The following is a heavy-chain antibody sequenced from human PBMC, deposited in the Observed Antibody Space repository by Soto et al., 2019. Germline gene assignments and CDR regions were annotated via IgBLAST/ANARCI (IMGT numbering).Heavy chain of an antibody. CDR3: ARVSGIWFGEYYMDV. D-gene: IGHD3-10*01. Sequence: VASVKVSCKASGYTFTSYGISWVRQAPGQGLEWMGWISAYNGNTNYAQKLQGRVTMTTDTSTSTAYMELRSLRSDDTAVYYCARVSGIWFGEYYMDVWGKGTTVTVSS. CDR1: GYTFTSYG. J-gene: IGHJ6*03. CDR2: ISAYNGNT. V-gene: IGHV1-18*01.